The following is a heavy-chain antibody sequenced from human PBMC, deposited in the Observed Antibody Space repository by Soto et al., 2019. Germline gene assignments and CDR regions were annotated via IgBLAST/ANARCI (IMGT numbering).Heavy chain of an antibody. CDR2: IYYSGST. CDR3: ARALYYYDSSGYPDYFDY. Sequence: SETLSLTCTVSGGSISSYYWSWIRQPPGKGLEWIGYIYYSGSTNYNPSLKSRVTISVDTSKNQFSLKLSSVTAADTAVYYCARALYYYDSSGYPDYFDYWGQGTLVTVSS. D-gene: IGHD3-22*01. V-gene: IGHV4-59*01. CDR1: GGSISSYY. J-gene: IGHJ4*02.